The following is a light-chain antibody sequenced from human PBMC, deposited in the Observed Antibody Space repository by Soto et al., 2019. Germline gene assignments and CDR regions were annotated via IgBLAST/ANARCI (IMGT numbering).Light chain of an antibody. CDR1: QSVLYSSKNKNY. Sequence: DIVMTQSPDSLAVSLGERATINCKSSQSVLYSSKNKNYLAWYQQRPGQPPKLLIYWASTRESGVPDRFSGSASGTDFTLTISSLQAEAVAVYYCQQYYSIPLTFGGGTKVDIK. CDR3: QQYYSIPLT. J-gene: IGKJ4*01. V-gene: IGKV4-1*01. CDR2: WAS.